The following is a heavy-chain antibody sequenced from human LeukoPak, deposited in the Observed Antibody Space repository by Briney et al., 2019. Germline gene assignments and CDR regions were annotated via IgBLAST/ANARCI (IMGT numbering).Heavy chain of an antibody. CDR3: AKDYDILTGYYDY. V-gene: IGHV3-23*01. Sequence: GGSLRLSCAASGFTFSIYDMHWVRQVTGKGLEWVSGISGSGGSTYYADSVKGRFTISRDNSKNTLYLQMNSLRAEDTAVYYCAKDYDILTGYYDYWGQGTLVTVSS. J-gene: IGHJ4*02. D-gene: IGHD3-9*01. CDR1: GFTFSIYD. CDR2: ISGSGGST.